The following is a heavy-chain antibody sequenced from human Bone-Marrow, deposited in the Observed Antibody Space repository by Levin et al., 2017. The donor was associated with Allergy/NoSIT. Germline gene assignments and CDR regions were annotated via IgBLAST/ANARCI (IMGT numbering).Heavy chain of an antibody. D-gene: IGHD6-13*01. J-gene: IGHJ6*02. V-gene: IGHV3-13*01. Sequence: GESLKISCAASGFTFSSYDMHWVRQATGKGLEWVSAIGTAGDTYYPGSVKGRFTISRENAKNSLYLQMNSLRAGDTAVYYCARDFTTRRAAPYYYYYGMDVWGQGTTVTVSS. CDR2: IGTAGDT. CDR1: GFTFSSYD. CDR3: ARDFTTRRAAPYYYYYGMDV.